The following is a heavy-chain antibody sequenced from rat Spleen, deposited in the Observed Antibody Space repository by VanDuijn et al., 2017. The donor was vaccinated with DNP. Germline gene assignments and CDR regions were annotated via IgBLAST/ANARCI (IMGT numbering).Heavy chain of an antibody. Sequence: EVQLVESGGGLVQPGRSMTLSCAASGFTFSSFPMAWVRQAPTKGLEWVAAITAGGDTTYYRDSVKGRFTISRDHAKSTLYLQMNSLRSEDTATYYCTRTPPMDYWGQGVMVTVSS. CDR2: ITAGGDTT. CDR1: GFTFSSFP. CDR3: TRTPPMDY. D-gene: IGHD3-1*01. V-gene: IGHV5-46*01. J-gene: IGHJ2*01.